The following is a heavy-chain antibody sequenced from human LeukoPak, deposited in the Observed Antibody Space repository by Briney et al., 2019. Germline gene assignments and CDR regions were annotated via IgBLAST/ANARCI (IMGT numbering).Heavy chain of an antibody. D-gene: IGHD3-22*01. CDR3: ARAQALYYYDSSGYYFFDY. CDR1: GGTFSSYA. CDR2: IIPIFGTA. J-gene: IGHJ4*02. Sequence: ASVKVSCKASGGTFSSYAISWVRQAPGQGLEWMGGIIPIFGTANYAQKFQGGVTITADESTSTAYMELSSLRSEDTAVYYCARAQALYYYDSSGYYFFDYWGQGTLVTVSS. V-gene: IGHV1-69*13.